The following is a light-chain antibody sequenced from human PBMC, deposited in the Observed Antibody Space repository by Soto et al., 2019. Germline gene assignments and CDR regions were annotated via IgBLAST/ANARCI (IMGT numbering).Light chain of an antibody. J-gene: IGLJ1*01. CDR2: EVS. V-gene: IGLV2-14*01. CDR3: ISYTSDDVRYV. CDR1: NXDVGLYDF. Sequence: QSALTQPASVSGTPGQSITIYCTGSNXDVGLYDFVSWYQHHPGRAPKLIVSEVSHRPSGISNRFSGSKSGNTASLTISGLQSEDEADYYCISYTSDDVRYVFGTGTKVTVL.